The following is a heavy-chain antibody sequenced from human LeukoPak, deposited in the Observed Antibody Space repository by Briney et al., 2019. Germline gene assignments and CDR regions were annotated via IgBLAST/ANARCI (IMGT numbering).Heavy chain of an antibody. J-gene: IGHJ5*02. CDR2: IYYSGST. Sequence: PSQTLSLTCTVSGGSISSGDYYWSWIRQPPGKGLEWIGYIYYSGSTYYNPSLKSRVTISVDTSKNQFSLKLSSVTAANTAVYYCARVSSDTAMVTIGGWFHPWGQGTLVTVSS. V-gene: IGHV4-30-4*08. CDR3: ARVSSDTAMVTIGGWFHP. D-gene: IGHD5-18*01. CDR1: GGSISSGDYY.